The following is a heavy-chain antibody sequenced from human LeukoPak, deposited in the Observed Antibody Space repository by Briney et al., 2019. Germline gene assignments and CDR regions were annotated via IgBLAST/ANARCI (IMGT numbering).Heavy chain of an antibody. V-gene: IGHV3-21*01. Sequence: GGSLRLSCAASGFTFSSYGMHWVRQAPGKGLEWVSSISSSSSYIYYADSVKGRFTISRDNAKNSLYLQMNSLRAEDTAVYYCATSPGYCSSTSCYSYYYYYMDVWGKGTTVTVSS. CDR1: GFTFSSYG. CDR2: ISSSSSYI. D-gene: IGHD2-2*01. CDR3: ATSPGYCSSTSCYSYYYYYMDV. J-gene: IGHJ6*03.